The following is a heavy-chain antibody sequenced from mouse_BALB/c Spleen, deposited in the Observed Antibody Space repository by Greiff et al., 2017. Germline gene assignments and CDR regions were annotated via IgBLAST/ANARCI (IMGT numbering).Heavy chain of an antibody. CDR3: ARVDSSYFDY. J-gene: IGHJ2*01. V-gene: IGHV5-9-4*01. D-gene: IGHD3-2*01. CDR1: GFTFSSYA. Sequence: EVKVVESGGGLVKPGGSLKLSCAASGFTFSSYAMSWVRQSPEKRLEWVAEISSGGSYTYYPDTVTGRFTISRDNAKNTLYLEMSSLRSEDTAMYYCARVDSSYFDYWGQGTTRTVSS. CDR2: ISSGGSYT.